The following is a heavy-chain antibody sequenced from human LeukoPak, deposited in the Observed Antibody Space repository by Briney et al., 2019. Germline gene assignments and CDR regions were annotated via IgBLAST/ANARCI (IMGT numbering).Heavy chain of an antibody. CDR2: IKSKIDGGTI. CDR1: GLXFSKAW. D-gene: IGHD2-15*01. J-gene: IGHJ4*02. Sequence: GGSLRLSCAASGLXFSKAWISWVRQAPGKGLEWVGRIKSKIDGGTIEYAAPVKGRFTISRDDSKNTQYLQMNSLKTEDTAVYYCTTDGYCSGGNCYSFDYWGQGTLVTVSS. CDR3: TTDGYCSGGNCYSFDY. V-gene: IGHV3-15*01.